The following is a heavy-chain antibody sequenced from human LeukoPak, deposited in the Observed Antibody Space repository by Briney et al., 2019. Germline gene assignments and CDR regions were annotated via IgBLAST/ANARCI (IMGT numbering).Heavy chain of an antibody. CDR2: IWYDGSNK. CDR1: GFTFSSCG. D-gene: IGHD4-17*01. J-gene: IGHJ4*02. CDR3: ARDDYGDLFDY. V-gene: IGHV3-33*01. Sequence: GGSLRLSCAASGFTFSSCGMHWARRAPGKGLEWVAVIWYDGSNKYYADSVKGRFTISRDNAKNSLYLQMNSLRAEDTAVYYCARDDYGDLFDYWGQGTLVTVSS.